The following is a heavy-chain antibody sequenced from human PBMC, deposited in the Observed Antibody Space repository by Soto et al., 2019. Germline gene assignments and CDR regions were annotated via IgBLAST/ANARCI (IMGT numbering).Heavy chain of an antibody. V-gene: IGHV3-33*01. CDR1: GFTFSSYG. Sequence: QVQLVESGGGVVQPGRSLRLSCAASGFTFSSYGMHWVRQAPGKGLEWVAVIWYDGSNKYYADSVKGRFTISRDNSKNTLYLQMNRLRAEDTAVYYCASSTVVTDEYFQHWGQGTLVTVSS. J-gene: IGHJ1*01. D-gene: IGHD2-15*01. CDR3: ASSTVVTDEYFQH. CDR2: IWYDGSNK.